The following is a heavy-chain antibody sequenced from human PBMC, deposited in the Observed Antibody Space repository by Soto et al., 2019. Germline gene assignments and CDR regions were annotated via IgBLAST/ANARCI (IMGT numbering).Heavy chain of an antibody. J-gene: IGHJ4*02. CDR1: GDSIRDFY. Sequence: QVQLQESGPGLVKPSETLSLTCSLSGDSIRDFYWSWIRLPPGKTLEWIGYIHNEITNYNPSLKSRVIISVDTSKNQFFLNLNSVTAADTAMYYCARDKFAYDSGRYTWAYWGQGVLVTVSP. D-gene: IGHD3-10*01. V-gene: IGHV4-59*01. CDR3: ARDKFAYDSGRYTWAY. CDR2: IHNEIT.